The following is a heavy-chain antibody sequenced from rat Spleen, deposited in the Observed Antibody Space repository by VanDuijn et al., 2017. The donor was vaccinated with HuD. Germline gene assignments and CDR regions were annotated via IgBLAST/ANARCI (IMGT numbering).Heavy chain of an antibody. CDR3: ARGDTALFDY. V-gene: IGHV5-25*01. CDR2: ISPSGGST. D-gene: IGHD2-5*01. J-gene: IGHJ2*01. Sequence: EVQLVESGGGLVQPGRSLKLSCAASGFTFSNYDMAWVRQAPTTGLEWVASISPSGGSTYYRDSVKGRFTVSRDNAKSTLYLQMDSLRSEDTATYYCARGDTALFDYWGQGVMVTVSS. CDR1: GFTFSNYD.